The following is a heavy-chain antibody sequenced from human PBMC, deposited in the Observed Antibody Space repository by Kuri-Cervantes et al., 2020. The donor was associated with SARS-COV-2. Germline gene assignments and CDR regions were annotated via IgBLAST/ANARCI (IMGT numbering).Heavy chain of an antibody. CDR2: LKSRSDGGAR. J-gene: IGHJ4*02. Sequence: GGSLRLSCAASGFTFSNAWMGWVRQTPGKGLEWVGRLKSRSDGGARDYAEPVKGRFVISRDDATSTMYLQVNSQIIEDTGIYYCTTDRGIASRPLFDYWGQGTLVTVSS. D-gene: IGHD6-13*01. CDR1: GFTFSNAW. V-gene: IGHV3-15*01. CDR3: TTDRGIASRPLFDY.